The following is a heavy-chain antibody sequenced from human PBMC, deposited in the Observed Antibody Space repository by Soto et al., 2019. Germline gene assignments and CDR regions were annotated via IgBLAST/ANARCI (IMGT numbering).Heavy chain of an antibody. Sequence: ASVKVSCKASGYTFTSYGISWVRQAPGQGLEWMGWISAYNGNTNYAQKLQGRVTMTTDTSTSTAYMELRSLRSDDTAVYYCARDGEGFWSGDSEFDYWGQGTLVTVSS. D-gene: IGHD3-3*01. CDR2: ISAYNGNT. CDR1: GYTFTSYG. CDR3: ARDGEGFWSGDSEFDY. V-gene: IGHV1-18*01. J-gene: IGHJ4*02.